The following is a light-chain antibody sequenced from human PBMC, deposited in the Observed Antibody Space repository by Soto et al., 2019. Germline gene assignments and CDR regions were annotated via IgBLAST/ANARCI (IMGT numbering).Light chain of an antibody. J-gene: IGKJ5*01. V-gene: IGKV1-17*03. Sequence: DIQMTQSPSAMSASVGDRVTITCRASQGIHKYLAWFQQKPGKVPKRLIYGASRLQSGVPSRFSGSGSGTEFTLTISSLQPEDFATYYCLKHNFYPPTFGQGRRLE. CDR3: LKHNFYPPT. CDR2: GAS. CDR1: QGIHKY.